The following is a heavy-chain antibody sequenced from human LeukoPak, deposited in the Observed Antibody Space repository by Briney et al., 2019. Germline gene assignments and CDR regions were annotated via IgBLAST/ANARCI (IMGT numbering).Heavy chain of an antibody. CDR2: ISGSGGST. D-gene: IGHD3-22*01. J-gene: IGHJ3*02. CDR3: AKDPGGGYYPDAFDI. CDR1: GFTFSSYA. Sequence: GGSLRLSCAASGFTFSSYAMSWVRQAPGKGLEWVSAISGSGGSTYYADSVKGRFTISRDNSKNTLYLQMNSLRAEDTAVYCCAKDPGGGYYPDAFDIWGQGTMVTVSS. V-gene: IGHV3-23*01.